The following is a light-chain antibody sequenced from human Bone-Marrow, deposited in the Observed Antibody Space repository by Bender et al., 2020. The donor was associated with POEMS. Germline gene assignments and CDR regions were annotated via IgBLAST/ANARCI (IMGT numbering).Light chain of an antibody. CDR3: QSADNSVTSVL. CDR1: NIGAET. CDR2: DDD. Sequence: YVLTQPLSMSVAPGQTARISCGGDNIGAETVHWYRQKPGQAPALVVYDDDNRPSGIPERFSGSSSGTTVTLTISEVQAEDEADYWCQSADNSVTSVLFGGGTRLSVL. V-gene: IGLV3-21*02. J-gene: IGLJ2*01.